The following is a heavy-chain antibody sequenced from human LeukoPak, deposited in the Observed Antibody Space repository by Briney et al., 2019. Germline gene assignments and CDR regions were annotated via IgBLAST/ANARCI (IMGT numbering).Heavy chain of an antibody. CDR1: GGSISSYY. V-gene: IGHV4-4*07. Sequence: SETLSLTCTVSGGSISSYYWSWIRQPAGKGLEWIGRIYTSGSTNYNPSLKSRVTMSVDTSKNQFSLKLSSVTAADTAVYYCAPIVVVPAATKGYNWFDPWGQGTLVTVSS. D-gene: IGHD2-2*01. J-gene: IGHJ5*02. CDR3: APIVVVPAATKGYNWFDP. CDR2: IYTSGST.